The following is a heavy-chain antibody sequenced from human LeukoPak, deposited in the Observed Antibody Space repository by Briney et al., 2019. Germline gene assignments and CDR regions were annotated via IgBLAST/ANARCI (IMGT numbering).Heavy chain of an antibody. Sequence: PMGWVRRAPGKGLEWVSGISASGDVTFHADPLKGRFTISRDNSKNTLYLQMDSLRAEDTAKYYCAKSLLTTASGTGRAFDIWGQGTVVTVS. D-gene: IGHD1-26*01. V-gene: IGHV3-23*01. CDR3: AKSLLTTASGTGRAFDI. CDR1: P. CDR2: ISASGDVT. J-gene: IGHJ3*02.